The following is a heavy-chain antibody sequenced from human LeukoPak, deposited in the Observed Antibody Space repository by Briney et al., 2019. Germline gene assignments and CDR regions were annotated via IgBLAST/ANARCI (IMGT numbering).Heavy chain of an antibody. D-gene: IGHD6-19*01. CDR1: GGTFSSYA. J-gene: IGHJ4*02. V-gene: IGHV1-69*04. CDR3: ATDVGGWYSYYFDY. CDR2: IIPILGIA. Sequence: GSSVKVSCKASGGTFSSYAISWVRQAPGQGLEWMGRIIPILGIANYAQKFQGRVTITADKSTSTAYMELSSLRSEDTAVYYCATDVGGWYSYYFDYWGQGTLVTVSS.